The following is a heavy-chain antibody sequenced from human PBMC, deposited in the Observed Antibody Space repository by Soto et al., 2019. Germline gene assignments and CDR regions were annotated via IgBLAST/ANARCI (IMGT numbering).Heavy chain of an antibody. Sequence: QITLKESGPPLMKPTQTLTLTCTFSGFSLTTSGVGVGWIRQPPGKALEWLALIYWDDDKRYSPSLKSRLTISKDTSKNQVVLTMTNMDPVDTATYYCAQSPLRVRTFPRRSYSQYYFDYWGQGTLVTVSS. J-gene: IGHJ4*02. CDR2: IYWDDDK. CDR3: AQSPLRVRTFPRRSYSQYYFDY. CDR1: GFSLTTSGVG. D-gene: IGHD1-26*01. V-gene: IGHV2-5*02.